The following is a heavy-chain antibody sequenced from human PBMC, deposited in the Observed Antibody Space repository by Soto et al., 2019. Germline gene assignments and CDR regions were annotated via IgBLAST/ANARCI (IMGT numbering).Heavy chain of an antibody. J-gene: IGHJ4*02. CDR1: GGSISSYY. CDR2: IYYIGST. V-gene: IGHV4-59*08. D-gene: IGHD4-17*01. Sequence: SETLSLTCTVSGGSISSYYWSWIRQPPGKGLEWIGYIYYIGSTNYNPSLKSRVTISVDTSKNQFSLKLSSVTAADTAVYYCARCYGGTLDYWGQGTLVTVSS. CDR3: ARCYGGTLDY.